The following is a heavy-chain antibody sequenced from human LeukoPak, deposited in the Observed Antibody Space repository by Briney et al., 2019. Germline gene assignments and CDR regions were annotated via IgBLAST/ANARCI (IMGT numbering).Heavy chain of an antibody. CDR2: VSPNNGGT. J-gene: IGHJ6*02. V-gene: IGHV1-8*01. CDR1: GYTFASYD. CDR3: ARDPNTVTTDYYYYGMDV. D-gene: IGHD4-17*01. Sequence: GASVKVSCRTSGYTFASYDINWVRQAPGQGLEWMGWVSPNNGGTGYTQKFQGRVTMTRDTSISAAYMELSSLRSEDTAVYYCARDPNTVTTDYYYYGMDVWGQGTTVTVSS.